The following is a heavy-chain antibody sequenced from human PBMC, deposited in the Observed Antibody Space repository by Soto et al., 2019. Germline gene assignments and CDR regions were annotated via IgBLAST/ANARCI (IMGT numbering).Heavy chain of an antibody. J-gene: IGHJ4*02. Sequence: SETLSLTCTVSGGSISSSSYYWGWIRQPPGKGLEWIGSIYYSGSTYYNPSLKSRVTISVDTSKNQFSLKLSSVTAADSAVYYCARGLYSSGWYYFDCWGQGTLVTVSS. CDR2: IYYSGST. CDR3: ARGLYSSGWYYFDC. D-gene: IGHD6-19*01. CDR1: GGSISSSSYY. V-gene: IGHV4-39*01.